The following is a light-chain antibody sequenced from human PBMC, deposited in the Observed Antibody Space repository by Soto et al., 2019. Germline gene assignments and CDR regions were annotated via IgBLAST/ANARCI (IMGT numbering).Light chain of an antibody. CDR1: SSNIGSNY. V-gene: IGLV1-47*02. CDR3: QSYDNSLSGSV. CDR2: SNN. J-gene: IGLJ2*01. Sequence: QSVLTQPPSASGTPGQRVTISCSGSSSNIGSNYVYWYQQLPGTAPKLLIYSNNQRPSGVPDRFSGSKSGTSASLAINGLRSEDETDYYCQSYDNSLSGSVFGGGTKLTVL.